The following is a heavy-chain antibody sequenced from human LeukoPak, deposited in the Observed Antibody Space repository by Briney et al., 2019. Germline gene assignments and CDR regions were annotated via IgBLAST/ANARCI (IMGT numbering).Heavy chain of an antibody. V-gene: IGHV1-8*01. CDR3: ARSLRPETAVVNWCDP. Sequence: GASVKVSCKAAGYTFTRHDITWVRQATGQGPESMGWMNPSTGSTVYAQKFQGRVTMTRDTSTSIAYMELSSLKSEDTAVYYCARSLRPETAVVNWCDPWGQGTLVTVSS. J-gene: IGHJ5*02. CDR1: GYTFTRHD. CDR2: MNPSTGST. D-gene: IGHD5-18*01.